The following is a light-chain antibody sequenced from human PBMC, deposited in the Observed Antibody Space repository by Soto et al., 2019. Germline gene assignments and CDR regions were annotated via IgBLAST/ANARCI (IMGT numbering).Light chain of an antibody. CDR1: QSISSW. J-gene: IGKJ1*01. CDR3: QQYDTYWT. CDR2: KAS. Sequence: DIQMTQSPSTLSASVGDRVIITCRASQSISSWLAWYQQKPGKAPKLLIYKASTLDSGVPSRFSGSGSGTDFTLTISSLQPDDFATYYCQQYDTYWTFGQGTKVEIK. V-gene: IGKV1-5*03.